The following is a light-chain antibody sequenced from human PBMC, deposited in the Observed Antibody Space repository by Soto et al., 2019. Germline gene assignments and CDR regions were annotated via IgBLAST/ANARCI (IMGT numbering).Light chain of an antibody. CDR3: QQYVTSPRT. CDR2: GAS. Sequence: EIVLTHSPATLSSFPGYRFTLSFRSSQSLRATYVAWYQQRPGQAPRLLIYGASFRATGIPARFSGRGSGTDFTLSISRLEPEDFAVYYCQQYVTSPRTFGQGTKVDIK. J-gene: IGKJ1*01. CDR1: QSLRATY. V-gene: IGKV3-20*01.